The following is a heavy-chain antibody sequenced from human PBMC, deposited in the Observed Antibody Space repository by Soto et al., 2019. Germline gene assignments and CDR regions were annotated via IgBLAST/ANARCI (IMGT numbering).Heavy chain of an antibody. D-gene: IGHD5-18*01. CDR1: GGTFSSYT. CDR2: IIPILGIA. J-gene: IGHJ6*03. CDR3: AREVTAMATSGDYYYYMDI. V-gene: IGHV1-69*04. Sequence: ASVKVSCKASGGTFSSYTISWVRQAPGQGLEWMGRIIPILGIANYAQKFQGRVTITADKSTSTAYMELGSLGSEDTAVYYCAREVTAMATSGDYYYYMDIWGKGTTVTVSS.